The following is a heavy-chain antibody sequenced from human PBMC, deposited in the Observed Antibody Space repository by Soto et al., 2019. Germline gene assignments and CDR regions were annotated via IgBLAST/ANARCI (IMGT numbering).Heavy chain of an antibody. V-gene: IGHV1-69*12. Sequence: QVQLVQSGAEVKKPGSSVKVSCKASGGTFSSYAISWVRQAPGQGLEWMGGIIPIFGTANYAQKFQGRVTITADESTRTAYMELSSLRSEDTAVYYCARGGLLWFGDPHWFDPWGQGTLVTVSS. CDR1: GGTFSSYA. CDR3: ARGGLLWFGDPHWFDP. D-gene: IGHD3-10*01. J-gene: IGHJ5*02. CDR2: IIPIFGTA.